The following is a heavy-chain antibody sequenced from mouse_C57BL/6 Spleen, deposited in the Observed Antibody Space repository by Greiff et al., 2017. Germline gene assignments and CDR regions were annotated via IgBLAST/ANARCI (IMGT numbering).Heavy chain of an antibody. V-gene: IGHV1-47*01. D-gene: IGHD1-1*01. J-gene: IGHJ4*01. Sequence: VQLQQSGAELVKPGASVKMSCKASGYTFTTYPIEWMTQNHGKSLEWIGNFHPYNVDTKYTAKFKGKATLTIEKSSSTVYLELSRVSSDDSAVDDCERRDYYAAMDYWGQGTSVTVAS. CDR1: GYTFTTYP. CDR2: FHPYNVDT. CDR3: ERRDYYAAMDY.